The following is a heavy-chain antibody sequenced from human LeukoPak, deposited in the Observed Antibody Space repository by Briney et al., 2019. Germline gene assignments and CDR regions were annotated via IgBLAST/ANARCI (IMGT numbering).Heavy chain of an antibody. Sequence: AASVKVSCKASGYTFTGYYMHWVRQAPGQGLEWMGWINPNSGSTNYAQKFQGRVTMTRDTSISTAYMELSRLRSDDTAVYYCAREGGGIVGAIASQNGAFDIWGQGTMVTVSS. CDR2: INPNSGST. CDR3: AREGGGIVGAIASQNGAFDI. CDR1: GYTFTGYY. V-gene: IGHV1-2*02. J-gene: IGHJ3*02. D-gene: IGHD1-26*01.